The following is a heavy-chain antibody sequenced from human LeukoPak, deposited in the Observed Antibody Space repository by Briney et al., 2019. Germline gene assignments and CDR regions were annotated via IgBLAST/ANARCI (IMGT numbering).Heavy chain of an antibody. J-gene: IGHJ4*02. Sequence: GRSLRLSCAASGFIFTTYGMYWVRQAPGEGLEWVAVISYDGNDKYYADSVKGRFTISRDNSKNTLYLQMNSLRPEDTAVYYWAKRRAGPGSFEPPHSWGQGTLVTVSS. CDR3: AKRRAGPGSFEPPHS. V-gene: IGHV3-30*18. D-gene: IGHD6-19*01. CDR1: GFIFTTYG. CDR2: ISYDGNDK.